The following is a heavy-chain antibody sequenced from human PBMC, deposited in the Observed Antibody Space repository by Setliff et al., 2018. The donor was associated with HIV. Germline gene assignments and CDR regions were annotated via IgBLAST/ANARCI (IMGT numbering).Heavy chain of an antibody. V-gene: IGHV4-59*01. Sequence: PSETLSLTCTVSGGSISNYYWNWIRQPPGKGLEWIGYIYYTGSTNYDPSLKSRVTTSLDTSKDQFSLKLSSVTAADTAIYYCARGDNYYYTSGTFHNGLDCFDFWGQGTMVTVPS. CDR1: GGSISNYY. CDR3: ARGDNYYYTSGTFHNGLDCFDF. J-gene: IGHJ3*01. CDR2: IYYTGST. D-gene: IGHD3-10*01.